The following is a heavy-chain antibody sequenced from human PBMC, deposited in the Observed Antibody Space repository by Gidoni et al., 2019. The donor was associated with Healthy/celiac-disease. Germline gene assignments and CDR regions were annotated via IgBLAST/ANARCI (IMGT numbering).Heavy chain of an antibody. J-gene: IGHJ2*01. CDR3: ARAPAHYDFWSGYYVYWYFDL. Sequence: EVQLVESGGGLVQPGGSRRLACEASGFTFSGVRRSWVRQAPGKGLEWVANIKQDGSEKYYVDSVKGRFTISRDNAKNSLYLQMNSLRAEDTAVYYCARAPAHYDFWSGYYVYWYFDLWGRGTLVTVSS. CDR2: IKQDGSEK. CDR1: GFTFSGVR. D-gene: IGHD3-3*01. V-gene: IGHV3-7*01.